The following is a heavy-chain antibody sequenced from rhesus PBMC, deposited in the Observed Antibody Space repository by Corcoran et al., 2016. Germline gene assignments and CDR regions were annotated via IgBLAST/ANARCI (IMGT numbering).Heavy chain of an antibody. Sequence: QVQLQESGPGVVKPSETLSLTCAVSGGSISDSYWWSWIRQPPGKGLEWIGYIYGSSTSTNYNLSLKRRVTISKDTSKSQFSLKLSSVTAADTAVYYCAREDTAGTVIGYWGQGVLVTVSS. CDR2: IYGSSTST. CDR1: GGSISDSYW. CDR3: AREDTAGTVIGY. J-gene: IGHJ4*01. V-gene: IGHV4S10*01. D-gene: IGHD5-30*01.